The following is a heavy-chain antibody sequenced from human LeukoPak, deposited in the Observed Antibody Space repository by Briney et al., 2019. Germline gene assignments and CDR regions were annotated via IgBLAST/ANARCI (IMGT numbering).Heavy chain of an antibody. CDR2: ISWNSGSI. D-gene: IGHD6-13*01. CDR1: GFTFDDYA. Sequence: GGSLRLSCAASGFTFDDYAMHWVRQAPGKGLEWDSGISWNSGSIGYADSVKGRFTISRDNAKNSLYLQMNSLRAEDTALYYCAKTQSSSWSDFDYWGQGTLVTVSS. J-gene: IGHJ4*02. V-gene: IGHV3-9*01. CDR3: AKTQSSSWSDFDY.